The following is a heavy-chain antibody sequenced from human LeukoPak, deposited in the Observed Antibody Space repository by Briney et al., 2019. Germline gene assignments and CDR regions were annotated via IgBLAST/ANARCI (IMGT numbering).Heavy chain of an antibody. CDR2: INNSSSYI. J-gene: IGHJ4*02. D-gene: IGHD4-11*01. CDR1: GFIFSNYA. CDR3: ARPPTVKTPDFDY. Sequence: GGSLRLSCAASGFIFSNYAMNWVRQAPGKGLEWVSSINNSSSYIFYADSVKGRFTISRDNAKNSLYLQMNSLRADDTAVYYCARPPTVKTPDFDYWGQGTLVIVSS. V-gene: IGHV3-21*01.